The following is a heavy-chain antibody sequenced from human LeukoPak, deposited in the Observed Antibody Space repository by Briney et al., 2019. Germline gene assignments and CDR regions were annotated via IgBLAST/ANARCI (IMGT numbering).Heavy chain of an antibody. Sequence: GGSLRLSCAASGFTFSNAWMSWVRQAPGKGLEWVGRIKSKTDGGTTDYAAPVKGRFTISRDDSKNTLYLQMNSLKTEDTAVYYCTTVPPERHSIPPDAFDIWGQGTMVTVSS. CDR2: IKSKTDGGTT. V-gene: IGHV3-15*01. D-gene: IGHD1-1*01. CDR1: GFTFSNAW. J-gene: IGHJ3*02. CDR3: TTVPPERHSIPPDAFDI.